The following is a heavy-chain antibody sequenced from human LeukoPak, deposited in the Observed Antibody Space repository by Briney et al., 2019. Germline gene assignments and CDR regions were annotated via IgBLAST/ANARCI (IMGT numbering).Heavy chain of an antibody. CDR1: GLTFSSHW. J-gene: IGHJ4*02. Sequence: GGSLRLSCAASGLTFSSHWMHWVRQAPGKGLVWVSRITNDGSSTTYADSVKGRFTISRDNAKNMLYLQMNSLRAEDTAVYYCAKIKESSSDSPLDYWGQGTLVTVSS. CDR2: ITNDGSST. V-gene: IGHV3-74*01. D-gene: IGHD6-19*01. CDR3: AKIKESSSDSPLDY.